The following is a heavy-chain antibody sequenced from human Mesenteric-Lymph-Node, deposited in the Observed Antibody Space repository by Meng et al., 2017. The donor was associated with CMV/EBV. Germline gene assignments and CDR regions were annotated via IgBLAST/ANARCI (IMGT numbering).Heavy chain of an antibody. CDR1: GYSFTTYD. CDR2: MNPNSGNT. CDR3: ARGSRIGEAVRVWTWFDP. Sequence: QVQLVQSGAEVKKPXASVKVSCKASGYSFTTYDINWVRQAAGQGLEWMGGMNPNSGNTKYGQKFQGRVTLTRDMSISTAYMELSGLTSEDTAVYYCARGSRIGEAVRVWTWFDPWGQGTLVTVSS. D-gene: IGHD1-26*01. J-gene: IGHJ5*02. V-gene: IGHV1-8*01.